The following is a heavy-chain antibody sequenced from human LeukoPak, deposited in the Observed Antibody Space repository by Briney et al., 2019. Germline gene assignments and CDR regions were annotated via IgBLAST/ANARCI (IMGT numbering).Heavy chain of an antibody. Sequence: SETLSLTCTVSGGSFSNYYWTWIRQPPGRGLEWIGYIFYSGDTNYNPSLKSRVTMSLDTSKNQFSLRLNSVTAADTAVYYCARDGGYSSGWYDYYLDYWGQGTLVTVSS. J-gene: IGHJ4*02. V-gene: IGHV4-59*01. D-gene: IGHD6-19*01. CDR2: IFYSGDT. CDR3: ARDGGYSSGWYDYYLDY. CDR1: GGSFSNYY.